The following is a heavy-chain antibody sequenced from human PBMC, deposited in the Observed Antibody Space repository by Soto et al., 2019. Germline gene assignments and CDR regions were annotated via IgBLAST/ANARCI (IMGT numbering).Heavy chain of an antibody. V-gene: IGHV1-2*02. CDR2: INPNSGGT. D-gene: IGHD1-26*01. CDR1: GYTFTGYY. J-gene: IGHJ4*02. CDR3: ARESGSYRADFDD. Sequence: ASVKVSCKASGYTFTGYYMHWVRQAPGQGLEWMGWINPNSGGTNYAQKFQGRVTMTRDTSISTAYMELSRLRSDDTAVYYCARESGSYRADFDDWGQGTLVTVSS.